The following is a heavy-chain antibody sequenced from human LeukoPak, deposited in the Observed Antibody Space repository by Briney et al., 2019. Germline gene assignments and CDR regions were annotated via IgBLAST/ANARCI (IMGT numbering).Heavy chain of an antibody. J-gene: IGHJ6*04. D-gene: IGHD3-22*01. CDR2: INAGNGNT. CDR1: GYTFTSYA. CDR3: ASSVPLYYYDSSGYYRGSYYYGMDV. V-gene: IGHV1-3*01. Sequence: ASVKVSCKASGYTFTSYAMHWVRQAPGQRLEWMGWINAGNGNTKYSQKFQGRVTITRDTSASTAYMELSSLRSEDTAVYYCASSVPLYYYDSSGYYRGSYYYGMDVWGKGTTVTVSS.